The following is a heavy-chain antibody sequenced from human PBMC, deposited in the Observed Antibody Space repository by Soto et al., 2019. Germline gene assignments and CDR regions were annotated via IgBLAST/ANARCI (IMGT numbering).Heavy chain of an antibody. CDR3: AAVGHITMGTWWFDP. CDR2: IYLGDSNA. V-gene: IGHV5-51*01. CDR1: ENSFTTYW. J-gene: IGHJ5*02. D-gene: IGHD3-10*01. Sequence: PGESLKISCKASENSFTTYWIAWVRQMPGKGLDWMGIIYLGDSNAIYSPSFQGQVTFSADKSISTAYLQWSSLKASDTAMYYCAAVGHITMGTWWFDPWGQGTLVTVSS.